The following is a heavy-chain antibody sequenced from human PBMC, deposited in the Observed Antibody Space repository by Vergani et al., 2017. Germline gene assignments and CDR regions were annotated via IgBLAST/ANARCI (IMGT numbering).Heavy chain of an antibody. CDR1: GGSISSGSYY. D-gene: IGHD6-13*01. CDR2: IYTSGST. J-gene: IGHJ6*04. V-gene: IGHV4-61*02. CDR3: ARDGLGTRYGSLDV. Sequence: QVQLQESGPGLVKPSQTLSLTCTVSGGSISSGSYYWSWIRQPAGKGLEWIGRIYTSGSTNYNPSLKRRVTISVDTSKNQFSLKLSSVTAADTAVYYCARDGLGTRYGSLDVWGKGTTVTVSS.